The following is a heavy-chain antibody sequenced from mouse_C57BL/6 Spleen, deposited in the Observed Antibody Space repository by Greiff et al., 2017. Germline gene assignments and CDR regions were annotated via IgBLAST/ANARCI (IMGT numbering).Heavy chain of an antibody. J-gene: IGHJ4*01. D-gene: IGHD2-2*01. V-gene: IGHV1-80*01. CDR2: IYPGDGDT. CDR3: AREGLPPYYAMDY. CDR1: GYAFSSYW. Sequence: VQLQESGAELVKPGASVKISCKASGYAFSSYWMNWVKQRPGKGLEWIGQIYPGDGDTNYNGKFKGKATLTADKSSSTAYMQLSSLTSEDSAVYFCAREGLPPYYAMDYWGQGTSVTVSA.